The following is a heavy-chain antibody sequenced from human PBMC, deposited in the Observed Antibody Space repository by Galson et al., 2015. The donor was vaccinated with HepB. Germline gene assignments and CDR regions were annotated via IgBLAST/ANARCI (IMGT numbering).Heavy chain of an antibody. CDR1: GYTFTSYD. CDR2: MNPNSGNT. V-gene: IGHV1-8*01. Sequence: SVKVSCKASGYTFTSYDINWVRQATGQGLEWMGWMNPNSGNTGYAQKFQGRVTMTRNTSISTAYMELSSLRSEDTAVYYCALGSGDSVVVPAAIHGYYYYGMDVWGQGTTVTVSS. J-gene: IGHJ6*02. CDR3: ALGSGDSVVVPAAIHGYYYYGMDV. D-gene: IGHD2-2*02.